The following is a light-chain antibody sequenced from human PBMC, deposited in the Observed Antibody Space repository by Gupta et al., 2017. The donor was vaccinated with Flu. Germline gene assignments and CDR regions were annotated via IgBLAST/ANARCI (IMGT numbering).Light chain of an antibody. CDR1: QSVLHSSNNKNY. J-gene: IGKJ2*01. CDR2: WAS. Sequence: NCKSSQSVLHSSNNKNYLAWYQQKPGQAPKLLIYWASTRESGVPDRFSGSGSGTEFTLTISSLQAEDVAVYYCQQYYSTPYTFGQGTKLEIK. V-gene: IGKV4-1*01. CDR3: QQYYSTPYT.